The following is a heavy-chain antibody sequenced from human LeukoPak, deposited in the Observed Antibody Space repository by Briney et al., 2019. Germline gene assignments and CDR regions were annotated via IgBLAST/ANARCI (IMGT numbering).Heavy chain of an antibody. CDR3: ARHENVLGYCSGGSCYDDAFDI. D-gene: IGHD2-15*01. Sequence: SETLSLTCTVSGASISSYYWSWIRQPPGKGLEWIGYIYYSGSTNYNPSLKSRVTISVDTSKNQFSLRLSSVTAADTAVYYCARHENVLGYCSGGSCYDDAFDIWGQGTTVTVSS. CDR2: IYYSGST. V-gene: IGHV4-59*08. CDR1: GASISSYY. J-gene: IGHJ3*02.